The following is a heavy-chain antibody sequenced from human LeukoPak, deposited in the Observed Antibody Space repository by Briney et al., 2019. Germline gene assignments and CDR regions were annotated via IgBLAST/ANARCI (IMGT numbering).Heavy chain of an antibody. D-gene: IGHD3-22*01. Sequence: PSETLSLTCTVSGASISSYYWSWLRQPPGKGLEWIGYIYTSWSTNYNPSLKSRVTISVDTSKNQFSLKLSSVTAADTAVYYCGGYRGGGRYYYDSSGYLATGGFDYWGQGTLVTVSS. CDR1: GASISSYY. CDR3: GGYRGGGRYYYDSSGYLATGGFDY. CDR2: IYTSWST. V-gene: IGHV4-4*09. J-gene: IGHJ4*02.